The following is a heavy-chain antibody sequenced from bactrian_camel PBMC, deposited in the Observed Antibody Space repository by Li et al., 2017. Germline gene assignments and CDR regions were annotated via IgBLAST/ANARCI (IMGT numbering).Heavy chain of an antibody. CDR1: GFTFGDGD. CDR3: ATDGGPCGRLLLRTAEFKT. D-gene: IGHD3*01. J-gene: IGHJ4*01. Sequence: HVQLVESGGGSVQAGGSVTLSCTASGFTFGDGDVAWYRQAPGNECELVSSISSDGSTYYADSVKGRFTISKDDAANTVYLQMDSLKPEDTAEYYCATDGGPCGRLLLRTAEFKTWGQGTQVTVS. V-gene: IGHV3S55*01. CDR2: ISSDGST.